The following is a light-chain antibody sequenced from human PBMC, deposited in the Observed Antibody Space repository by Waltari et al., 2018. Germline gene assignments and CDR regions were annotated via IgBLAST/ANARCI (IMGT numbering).Light chain of an antibody. CDR1: QSISSW. CDR3: QQYNTYSWT. V-gene: IGKV1-5*03. Sequence: DIQMTQSPSTLSASVGDRVIITCRASQSISSWLAWYQQKPGKAPKLLIYKASSLESGVPSRFSGSGSGTEFTLTISSLQPDDFATYYCQQYNTYSWTFDQGP. CDR2: KAS. J-gene: IGKJ1*01.